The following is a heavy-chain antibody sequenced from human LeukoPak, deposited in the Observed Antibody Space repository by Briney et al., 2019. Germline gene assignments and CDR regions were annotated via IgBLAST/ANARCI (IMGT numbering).Heavy chain of an antibody. CDR2: INHSGST. D-gene: IGHD2-2*01. Sequence: SETLSLTCAVHGGSFSGYYWSWIRQPPGKGLEWIGEINHSGSTNYNPSLKSRVTISVDTSKNQFSLKLSSVTAADTAVYYCARGRGTRKIYNWFDPWGQGTLVTVSS. V-gene: IGHV4-34*01. CDR1: GGSFSGYY. J-gene: IGHJ5*02. CDR3: ARGRGTRKIYNWFDP.